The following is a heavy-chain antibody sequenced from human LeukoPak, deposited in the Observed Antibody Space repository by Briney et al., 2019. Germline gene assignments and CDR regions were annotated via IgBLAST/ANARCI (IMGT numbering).Heavy chain of an antibody. V-gene: IGHV1-46*01. Sequence: ASVKVSCKASGYTFTSYYMHWVRQAPGQGLEWMGIISSSGGRTSYAQKFQGRVTMTRDTSTSTVYMELRSLRSEDTAVYYCARENTYGYSYGMDVWGQGTTVTVSS. CDR1: GYTFTSYY. J-gene: IGHJ6*02. CDR2: ISSSGGRT. CDR3: ARENTYGYSYGMDV. D-gene: IGHD5-18*01.